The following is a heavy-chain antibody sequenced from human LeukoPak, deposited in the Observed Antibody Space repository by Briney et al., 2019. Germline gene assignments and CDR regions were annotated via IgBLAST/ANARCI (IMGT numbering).Heavy chain of an antibody. CDR1: GFTFSNAW. V-gene: IGHV3-15*01. Sequence: GGSLRLSCAASGFTFSNAWMSWVRQAPGKGLEWVGRIKSKTDGGTTDYAAPVKGRFTISRDDSKNTLYLQMNSLRAEDTAVYYCARDDYYYDSSVSFDPWGQGTLVTVSS. CDR2: IKSKTDGGTT. D-gene: IGHD3-22*01. J-gene: IGHJ5*02. CDR3: ARDDYYYDSSVSFDP.